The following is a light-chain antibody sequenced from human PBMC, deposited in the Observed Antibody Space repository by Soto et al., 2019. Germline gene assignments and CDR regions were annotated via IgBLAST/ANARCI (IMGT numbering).Light chain of an antibody. CDR1: QGISSY. Sequence: AIRMTQSPSSLSASTGDRVTITCRATQGISSYLAWYQQKPGKAPELLIFAASTLQSGVPSRFSGSGSGTDFTLTISSLQPEDFATYYCQQTLSFPPTFGQGTKVDIK. CDR2: AAS. CDR3: QQTLSFPPT. J-gene: IGKJ1*01. V-gene: IGKV1-8*01.